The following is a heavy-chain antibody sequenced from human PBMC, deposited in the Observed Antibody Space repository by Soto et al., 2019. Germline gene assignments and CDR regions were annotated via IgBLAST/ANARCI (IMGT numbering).Heavy chain of an antibody. CDR2: MSYDGSNE. CDR1: GFTFSSYG. CDR3: AKDATPIFDY. V-gene: IGHV3-30*18. J-gene: IGHJ4*02. Sequence: GGSLRLSCAASGFTFSSYGMHWVRQAPGKGLEWVALMSYDGSNEYYADSVKGRFTISRDNSKNTLYLQMNSLRAEDTAVYYCAKDATPIFDYWGQGSLVTVSS.